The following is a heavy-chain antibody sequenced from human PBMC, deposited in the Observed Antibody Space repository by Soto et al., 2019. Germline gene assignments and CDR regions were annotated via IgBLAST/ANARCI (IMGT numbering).Heavy chain of an antibody. CDR1: GFTFSSYS. CDR3: ARGRYCSGGSCYSGY. V-gene: IGHV3-21*01. D-gene: IGHD2-15*01. J-gene: IGHJ4*02. CDR2: ISSSSSYI. Sequence: PGGSLRLSCAASGFTFSSYSMNWVSQAPGKGLEWVSSISSSSSYIYYADSVKGRFTISRDNAKNSLYLQMNSLRAEDTAVYYCARGRYCSGGSCYSGYWGQGTLVTVSS.